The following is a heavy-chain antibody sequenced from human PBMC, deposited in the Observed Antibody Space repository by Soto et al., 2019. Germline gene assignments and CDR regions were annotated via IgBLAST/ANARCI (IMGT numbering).Heavy chain of an antibody. V-gene: IGHV3-21*01. J-gene: IGHJ6*02. CDR1: GFTFSSYS. CDR3: ARDAPRAGEQWVYYYYGMDV. Sequence: GGSLRLSCAASGFTFSSYSMNWVRQAPGKVLEWVSSISSSSSYIYYAADSVKGRFTISRDNAKNSLYLQMNSLRAEDTAVYYCARDAPRAGEQWVYYYYGMDVWGQGTTVTVSS. D-gene: IGHD6-19*01. CDR2: ISSSSSYI.